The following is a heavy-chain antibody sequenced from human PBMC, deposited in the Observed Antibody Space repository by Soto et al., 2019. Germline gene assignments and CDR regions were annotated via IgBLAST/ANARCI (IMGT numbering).Heavy chain of an antibody. Sequence: GGSLRLSCAASGFTFSSYAMSWVRQAPGKGLEWVSAISGSGGSTYYADSVKGRFTISRDNSKNTLYLQMNSLRAEDMAVYYCAAGISSIAARPSYFDYWGQGTLVTVSS. V-gene: IGHV3-23*01. CDR1: GFTFSSYA. CDR3: AAGISSIAARPSYFDY. CDR2: ISGSGGST. D-gene: IGHD6-6*01. J-gene: IGHJ4*02.